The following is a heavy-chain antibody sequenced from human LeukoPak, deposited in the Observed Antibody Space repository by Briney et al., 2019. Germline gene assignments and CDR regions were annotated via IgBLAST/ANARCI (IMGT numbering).Heavy chain of an antibody. D-gene: IGHD1-14*01. CDR1: GESLNGHY. V-gene: IGHV4-34*01. Sequence: PSETLSLTCAVYGESLNGHYWSWIRQSPGKGLEWIGEGNDGGGTKFNPSLKSRVTISADTSKNQFSLKLRSATAADTGVYYCAKNGQTGFSFDPWGQGTLVTVSS. J-gene: IGHJ5*02. CDR3: AKNGQTGFSFDP. CDR2: GNDGGGT.